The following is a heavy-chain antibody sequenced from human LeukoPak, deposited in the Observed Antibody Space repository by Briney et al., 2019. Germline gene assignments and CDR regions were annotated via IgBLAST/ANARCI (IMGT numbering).Heavy chain of an antibody. J-gene: IGHJ4*02. CDR1: GGSISSGGYY. CDR3: ARVTIDSSGYLFKEGRYYFDY. CDR2: IYYSGST. Sequence: SETLSLTCTVSGGSISSGGYYWSWIRQHPGKGLEWIGYIYYSGSTYYNPSLKSRVTISVDASKNQFSLKLSSVTAADTAVYYRARVTIDSSGYLFKEGRYYFDYWGQGTLVTVSS. V-gene: IGHV4-31*03. D-gene: IGHD3-22*01.